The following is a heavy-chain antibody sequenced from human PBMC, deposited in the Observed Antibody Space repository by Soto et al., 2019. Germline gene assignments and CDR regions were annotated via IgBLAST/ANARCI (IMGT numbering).Heavy chain of an antibody. J-gene: IGHJ5*02. Sequence: SQTLSLPCAISGDSVSSNTASWNCISQSASRGLEWLGRTYFRSKWYNDYAVSVKSRIIINPDTSNNQFSLQLNSVTPEDTAVYFCAKGDNLGPKTGYAFDPWGQGIMVTVSS. V-gene: IGHV6-1*01. CDR2: TYFRSKWYN. CDR1: GDSVSSNTAS. D-gene: IGHD5-12*01. CDR3: AKGDNLGPKTGYAFDP.